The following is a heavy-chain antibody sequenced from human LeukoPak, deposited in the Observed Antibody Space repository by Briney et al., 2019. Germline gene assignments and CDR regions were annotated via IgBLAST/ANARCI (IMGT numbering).Heavy chain of an antibody. D-gene: IGHD4-17*01. CDR1: GFTFNGHW. V-gene: IGHV3-7*01. CDR2: IKQDGSEQ. CDR3: ARTTTVSIPLDY. Sequence: GGSLRLSCEASGFTFNGHWMHWVRQAPGKGLEWVANIKQDGSEQFYVDSVKGRFTISRDNAKDSLYLQMDSLRAEDTAVYFCARTTTVSIPLDYWGQGTLVTVSS. J-gene: IGHJ4*02.